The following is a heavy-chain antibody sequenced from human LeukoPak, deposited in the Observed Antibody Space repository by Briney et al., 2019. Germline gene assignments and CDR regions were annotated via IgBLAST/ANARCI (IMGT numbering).Heavy chain of an antibody. V-gene: IGHV3-23*01. CDR3: AKDLGYCSSTSCYLSGFDY. D-gene: IGHD2-2*01. Sequence: GGSLRLSCAASGFTFSSYAVSWVRQAPGKGLEWVSAISGSGGSTYYADSVKGRFTISRDNSKNTLYLQMNSLRAEDTAVYYCAKDLGYCSSTSCYLSGFDYWGQGTLVTVSS. CDR2: ISGSGGST. CDR1: GFTFSSYA. J-gene: IGHJ4*02.